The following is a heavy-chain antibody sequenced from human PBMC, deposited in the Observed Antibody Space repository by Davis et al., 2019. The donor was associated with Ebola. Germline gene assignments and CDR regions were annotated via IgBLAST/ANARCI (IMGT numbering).Heavy chain of an antibody. Sequence: PGGSLRLSCAASGFTFSSYEMSWVRQAPGKGLECVSYISSSGNNIYYADSVKGRFTISRDNAKNSLYLQMNSLRAEDTAVYYCARVLGSYRYEANFDYWSQGTLVTVSS. CDR2: ISSSGNNI. V-gene: IGHV3-48*03. D-gene: IGHD3-16*02. CDR1: GFTFSSYE. J-gene: IGHJ4*02. CDR3: ARVLGSYRYEANFDY.